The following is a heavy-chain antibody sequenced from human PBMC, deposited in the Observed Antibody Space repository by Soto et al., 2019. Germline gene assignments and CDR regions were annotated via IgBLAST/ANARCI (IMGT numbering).Heavy chain of an antibody. CDR1: GFTFSNYA. CDR3: ARRAAADVLSVAFDM. J-gene: IGHJ3*02. D-gene: IGHD6-13*01. CDR2: MSFDGGTK. Sequence: QEHLVESGGGVVQPGRSLRLSCAASGFTFSNYAIHWVRQAPGKGLEWVALMSFDGGTKYYADSVKGRFTLSRDNSKNTVSVEMNSLRDDDSAVYYCARRAAADVLSVAFDMWGHGTMVIVSS. V-gene: IGHV3-30-3*01.